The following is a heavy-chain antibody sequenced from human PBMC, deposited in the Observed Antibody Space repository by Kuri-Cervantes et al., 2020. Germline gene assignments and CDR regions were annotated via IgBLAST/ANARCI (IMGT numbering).Heavy chain of an antibody. CDR1: GFTFSSYW. V-gene: IGHV3-74*01. J-gene: IGHJ6*03. CDR3: ARGLRYYYYYMDV. Sequence: GGSLRLSWAASGFTFSSYWMHWVRQAPGKGLVWVSRINSDGSSTSYADSVKGRFTISRDNSKNTLYLQMSSLRADDTALYYCARGLRYYYYYMDVWGKGTTVTVSS. CDR2: INSDGSST.